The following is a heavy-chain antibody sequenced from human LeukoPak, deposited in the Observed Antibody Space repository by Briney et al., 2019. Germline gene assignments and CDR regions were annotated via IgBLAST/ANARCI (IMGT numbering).Heavy chain of an antibody. CDR2: IYSSGST. D-gene: IGHD6-13*01. CDR3: ARGRGIAAAGVGHWFDP. Sequence: SETLSLTCIVSGGSISSYYWSWIRQPPGKGLEWIGYIYSSGSTDYNPSLKSRVTISLDTSNHQFSLKLSSVTAADTAVYYCARGRGIAAAGVGHWFDPWGQGTLVTVSS. V-gene: IGHV4-59*12. J-gene: IGHJ5*02. CDR1: GGSISSYY.